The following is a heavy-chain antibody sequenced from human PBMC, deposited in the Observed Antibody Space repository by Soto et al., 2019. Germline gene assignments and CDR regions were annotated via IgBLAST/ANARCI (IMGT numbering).Heavy chain of an antibody. V-gene: IGHV3-23*01. D-gene: IGHD6-6*01. CDR3: AKDKYYYHF. Sequence: LRLSCAASGFTFSNDAMSWVRQAPGKGLEWVSSVSGSGGTTDYADSVKGRFTISRDNSRNTLYLQMNSLRAEDTAVYYCAKDKYYYHFWGQGTLVTVSS. CDR1: GFTFSNDA. CDR2: VSGSGGTT. J-gene: IGHJ4*02.